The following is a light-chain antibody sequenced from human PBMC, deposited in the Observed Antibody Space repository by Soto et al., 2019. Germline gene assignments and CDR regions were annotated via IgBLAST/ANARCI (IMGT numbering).Light chain of an antibody. Sequence: QSALTQPASVSGSPGQSITISCTGTSSDVGGYNYVSWYQQHPGKAPKLMIYDVSNRPSGVSNSFSGSKSGNTASLTISGHQAEDEADYYCSSYTSSSTLVVFGGGTKVTVL. CDR3: SSYTSSSTLVV. J-gene: IGLJ2*01. CDR2: DVS. CDR1: SSDVGGYNY. V-gene: IGLV2-14*01.